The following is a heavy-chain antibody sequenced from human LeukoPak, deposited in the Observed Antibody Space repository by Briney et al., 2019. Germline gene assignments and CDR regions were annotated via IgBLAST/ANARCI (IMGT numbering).Heavy chain of an antibody. CDR1: GFTFDDYA. J-gene: IGHJ4*02. Sequence: PGRSLRLSCAASGFTFDDYAMHWVRQAPGKGLEWVSGISWNSGSIGYANSVKGRFTISRDNAKNSLYLQMNSLRAEDTALYYCAKDLIALAGLGGRFDYWGQGTLVTVSS. CDR2: ISWNSGSI. V-gene: IGHV3-9*01. CDR3: AKDLIALAGLGGRFDY. D-gene: IGHD3-16*01.